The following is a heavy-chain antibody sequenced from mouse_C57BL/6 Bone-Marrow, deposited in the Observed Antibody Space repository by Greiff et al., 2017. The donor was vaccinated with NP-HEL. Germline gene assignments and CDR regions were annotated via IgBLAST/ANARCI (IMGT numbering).Heavy chain of an antibody. V-gene: IGHV1-9*01. CDR2: ILPGSGST. J-gene: IGHJ2*01. Sequence: VQLQQSGAELMKPGASVKLSCKATGYTFTGYWIEWVKQRPGHGLEWIGEILPGSGSTNYNEKFKGKATFTADTSSNTAYMQLSSLTTEDSAIYYCARSLITTVVATRDFDYWGQGTTLTVSS. CDR1: GYTFTGYW. D-gene: IGHD1-1*01. CDR3: ARSLITTVVATRDFDY.